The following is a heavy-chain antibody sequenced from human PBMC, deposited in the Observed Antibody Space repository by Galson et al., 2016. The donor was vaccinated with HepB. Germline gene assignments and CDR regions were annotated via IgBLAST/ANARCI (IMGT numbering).Heavy chain of an antibody. CDR3: VRGGVSGNFAWREAEH. D-gene: IGHD1-26*01. V-gene: IGHV1-8*01. J-gene: IGHJ4*02. CDR2: MNPNSGNR. CDR1: GYTFTEYD. Sequence: SVKVSCKASGYTFTEYDMNWVRQATGQGLEWMGWMNPNSGNRGYAQKFQGRVTMTRDTSKKTAFMELSSLRAEDTAGYFCVRGGVSGNFAWREAEHWGQGSLVTVSS.